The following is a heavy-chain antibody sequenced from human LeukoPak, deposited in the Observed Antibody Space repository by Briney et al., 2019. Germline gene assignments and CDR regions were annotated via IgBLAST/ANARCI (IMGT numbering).Heavy chain of an antibody. Sequence: GGSLRLSCAASGFTFSSYEMNWVRQAPGKGLEWVSYISSSGSTIYYADSVKGRFTISRDNAKNSLYLQMSSLRAEDTAVYYCTELGITMIGGVWGKGTTVTISS. J-gene: IGHJ6*04. V-gene: IGHV3-48*03. CDR3: TELGITMIGGV. CDR1: GFTFSSYE. CDR2: ISSSGSTI. D-gene: IGHD3-10*02.